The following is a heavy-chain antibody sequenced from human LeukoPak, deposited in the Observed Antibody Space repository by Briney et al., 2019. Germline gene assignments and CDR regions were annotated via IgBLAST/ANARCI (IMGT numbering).Heavy chain of an antibody. D-gene: IGHD6-6*01. Sequence: GSLRLSCAASGFTFSDYYMSWIRQAPGKGLECVSYISSSGSTIYYADSVKGRFTISRDNAKNSLYLQMNSLRAEDTAVYYCARDRYSSSTFFDYWGQGTLVTVSS. CDR1: GFTFSDYY. CDR3: ARDRYSSSTFFDY. V-gene: IGHV3-11*01. CDR2: ISSSGSTI. J-gene: IGHJ4*02.